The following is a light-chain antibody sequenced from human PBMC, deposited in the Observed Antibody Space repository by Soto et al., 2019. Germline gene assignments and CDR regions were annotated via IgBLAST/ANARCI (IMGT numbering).Light chain of an antibody. CDR2: GAS. CDR3: QQYYSIPFT. CDR1: QSVLYNSNNKNH. V-gene: IGKV4-1*01. Sequence: DFVMTQAPDSLAVSLGERATINCKSSQSVLYNSNNKNHLGWFQQKPGHPPKLLIYGASFRPSGVPDRFSGSGSGTDFTLTISSLQAEDVAVYYCQQYYSIPFTFGPGTKVDI. J-gene: IGKJ3*01.